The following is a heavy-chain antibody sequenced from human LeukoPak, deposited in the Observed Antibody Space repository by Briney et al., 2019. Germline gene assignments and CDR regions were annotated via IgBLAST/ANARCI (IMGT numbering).Heavy chain of an antibody. V-gene: IGHV3-15*01. D-gene: IGHD3-3*01. CDR2: IKSKTDGGTT. Sequence: GGSLRLSCAASGFTFSNAWMSWVRQAPGKGLEWVGRIKSKTDGGTTDYAAPVKGRFTISRDDSKNTLYLQMNSLRAEDTAVYYCAKGPRFWSGYYTPEYYFDYWGQGTLVTVSS. CDR1: GFTFSNAW. J-gene: IGHJ4*02. CDR3: AKGPRFWSGYYTPEYYFDY.